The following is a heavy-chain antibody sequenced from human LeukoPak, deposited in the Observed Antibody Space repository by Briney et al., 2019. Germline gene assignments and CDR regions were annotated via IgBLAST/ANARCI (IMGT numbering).Heavy chain of an antibody. V-gene: IGHV4-61*08. CDR2: IYYSGST. CDR1: GASVSSIGYS. Sequence: SQTLSLTCGVSGASVSSIGYSWSWIRQPPGRGLEWIGYIYYSGSTNYNPSLKSRVTISVDTSKNQFSLKLSSVTAADTAVYYCARVDGSGSYINYWGQGTLVTVSS. CDR3: ARVDGSGSYINY. J-gene: IGHJ4*02. D-gene: IGHD3-10*01.